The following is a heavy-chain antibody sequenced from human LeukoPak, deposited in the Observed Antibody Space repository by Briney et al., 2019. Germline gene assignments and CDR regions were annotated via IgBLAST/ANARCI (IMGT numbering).Heavy chain of an antibody. CDR3: TTDGDYGSGSPDY. Sequence: GGSLRLSCAATGFTFSNYAMRWVRQAPGKGLEWVGRIKSKTDGGTTDYAAPVKGRFTISRDDSKTTLYLRMNSLKTEDTAVYYCTTDGDYGSGSPDYWGQGTLVTVSS. V-gene: IGHV3-15*01. CDR2: IKSKTDGGTT. J-gene: IGHJ4*02. CDR1: GFTFSNYA. D-gene: IGHD3-10*01.